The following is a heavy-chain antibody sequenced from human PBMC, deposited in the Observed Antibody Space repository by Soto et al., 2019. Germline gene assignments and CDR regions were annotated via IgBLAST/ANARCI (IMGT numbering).Heavy chain of an antibody. Sequence: GGSLRLSCAASGFTFSSYEMNWVRQAPGKGLEWVSYISSSGSTIYYADSVKGRFTISRDNAKNPLYLQMNSLRAEDTAVYYCARVYYYYGMDVWGQGTTVTASS. CDR2: ISSSGSTI. CDR1: GFTFSSYE. J-gene: IGHJ6*02. CDR3: ARVYYYYGMDV. V-gene: IGHV3-48*03.